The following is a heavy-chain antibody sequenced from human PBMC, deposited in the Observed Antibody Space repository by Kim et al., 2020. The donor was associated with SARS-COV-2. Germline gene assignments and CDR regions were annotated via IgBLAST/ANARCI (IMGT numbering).Heavy chain of an antibody. CDR1: GFTFSSHA. CDR3: ARAMYSYESSGFDY. CDR2: ISSNGYFT. V-gene: IGHV3-64*01. D-gene: IGHD3-22*01. Sequence: GGSLRLSCAASGFTFSSHAMHWVRQAPGKGLEYVSTISSNGYFTYYASSVKGRYTISRDNSKNTLYLQMGSLRAEDMGVYYCARAMYSYESSGFDYWGQGTLVAVSS. J-gene: IGHJ4*02.